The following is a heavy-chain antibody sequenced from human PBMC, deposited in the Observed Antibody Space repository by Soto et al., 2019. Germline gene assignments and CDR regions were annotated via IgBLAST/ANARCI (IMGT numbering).Heavy chain of an antibody. CDR1: GFNFITYS. CDR2: ISSSAIYI. V-gene: IGHV3-21*01. Sequence: KAGGSLRLSCAASGFNFITYSLNWVRQAPGKGLEWVASISSSAIYIDYADSVKGRFTISRDNANNSLYLQMNSLRAEDTATYYCVRERGPFDAFDTWGPGTMVTVSS. CDR3: VRERGPFDAFDT. J-gene: IGHJ3*02.